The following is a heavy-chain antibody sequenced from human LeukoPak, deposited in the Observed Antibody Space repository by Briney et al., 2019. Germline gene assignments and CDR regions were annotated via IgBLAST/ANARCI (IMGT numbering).Heavy chain of an antibody. Sequence: SETLSLTCTVSGGSISSYYWSWIRQPPGKGLEWIGYIYYSGSTNYNPSLKSRVTISVGTSKNQFSLKLSSVTAADTAVYYCARDRSGYHNSGFDYWGQGTLVTVSS. J-gene: IGHJ4*02. V-gene: IGHV4-59*01. CDR1: GGSISSYY. D-gene: IGHD5-12*01. CDR2: IYYSGST. CDR3: ARDRSGYHNSGFDY.